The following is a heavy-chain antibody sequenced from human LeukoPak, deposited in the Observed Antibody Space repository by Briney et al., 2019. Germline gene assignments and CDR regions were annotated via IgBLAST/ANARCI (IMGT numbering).Heavy chain of an antibody. V-gene: IGHV1-18*01. CDR2: ISAYNGNT. D-gene: IGHD2-2*02. J-gene: IGHJ4*02. CDR3: ARATDCSSTSCYIIADY. CDR1: GYTFTSYG. Sequence: ALVKVSCKASGYTFTSYGISWVRQAPGQGLEWMGWISAYNGNTNYAQKLQGRVTMTTDTSTSTAYMELRSLRSDDTAVYYYARATDCSSTSCYIIADYWGQGTLVTVSS.